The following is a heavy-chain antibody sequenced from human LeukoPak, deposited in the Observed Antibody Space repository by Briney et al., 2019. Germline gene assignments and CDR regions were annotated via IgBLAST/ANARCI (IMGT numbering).Heavy chain of an antibody. CDR3: ASSSIAARPDWFDP. V-gene: IGHV3-48*04. Sequence: PGGSLRLSCAASGFTFSSYSMNWVRQAPRKGLDTVSYISSSSSTIYYADSVKGRFTISRDNAKTSLYLQMNSLRAEETAVYYCASSSIAARPDWFDPWGQGTLVTVSS. CDR1: GFTFSSYS. J-gene: IGHJ5*02. D-gene: IGHD6-6*01. CDR2: ISSSSSTI.